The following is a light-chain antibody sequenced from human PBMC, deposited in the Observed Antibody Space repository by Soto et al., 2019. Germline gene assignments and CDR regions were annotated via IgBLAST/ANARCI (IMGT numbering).Light chain of an antibody. J-gene: IGLJ2*01. CDR3: QTWGTGIRV. CDR1: SGHSSYA. CDR2: LNSDGSH. Sequence: QAVVTQSPSASASLGASVKLTCTLSSGHSSYAIAWHQQQPEKGPRYLMKLNSDGSHSKGDGNPDRFSGSSSGAERYLTISSLQSEDEADYYCQTWGTGIRVFGGGTKLTVL. V-gene: IGLV4-69*01.